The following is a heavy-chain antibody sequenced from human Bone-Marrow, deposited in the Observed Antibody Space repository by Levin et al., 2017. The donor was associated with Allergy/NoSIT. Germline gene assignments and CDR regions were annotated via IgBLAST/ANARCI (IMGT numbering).Heavy chain of an antibody. CDR1: GGSISSSSYY. CDR3: ARQLGRAGYYYGMDG. V-gene: IGHV4-39*01. J-gene: IGHJ6*02. CDR2: IYYSGST. D-gene: IGHD1-26*01. Sequence: SQTLSLTCTVSGGSISSSSYYWGWIRQPPGKGLEWIGSIYYSGSTYYNPSLKSRVTISVDTSKNQFSLKLSSVTAADTAVYYCARQLGRAGYYYGMDGWGQGTTVTVSS.